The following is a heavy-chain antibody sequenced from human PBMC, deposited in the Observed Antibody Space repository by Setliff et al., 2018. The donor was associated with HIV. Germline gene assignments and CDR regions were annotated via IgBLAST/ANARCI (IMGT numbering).Heavy chain of an antibody. CDR2: INPKFGGT. V-gene: IGHV1-2*02. CDR1: GYSFTDYY. Sequence: ASVKVSCKASGYSFTDYYFHWVRQAPGQGLEWMGWINPKFGGTLYAQKFRGRVTMTRDVSINTVYLELSSLTSDDTAVYYCARDLSTHWSGYSLGFWGPGTLVTVSS. CDR3: ARDLSTHWSGYSLGF. D-gene: IGHD3-3*01. J-gene: IGHJ4*02.